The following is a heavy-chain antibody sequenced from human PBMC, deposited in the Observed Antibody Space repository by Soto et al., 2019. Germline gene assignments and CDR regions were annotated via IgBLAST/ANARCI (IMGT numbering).Heavy chain of an antibody. J-gene: IGHJ6*02. CDR1: RYSFTIYW. CDR3: ARHGPRVYYDNSDYYYYGMDV. D-gene: IGHD3-22*01. V-gene: IGHV5-51*01. CDR2: IYPGDSGT. Sequence: GESLKISCKGSRYSFTIYWIGWVRQMPGKGLEWVGIIYPGDSGTRYTPSFQGQVTISADKSISTAYLQWSSLKASDTAMYYCARHGPRVYYDNSDYYYYGMDVWGQGTTVTVSS.